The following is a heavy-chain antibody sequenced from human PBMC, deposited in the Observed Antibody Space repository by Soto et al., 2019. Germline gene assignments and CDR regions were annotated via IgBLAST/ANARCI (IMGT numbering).Heavy chain of an antibody. CDR3: AGDAAAWFGDPDGMDV. Sequence: QVQLVQSGAEVKKPGASVKVSCKASGYTFTSYGLSWVRQAPGQGLEWMGWISAYNGNTNYAQKLQGRVTMTTDTTTSNAYMELRRQISDDTPEYYCAGDAAAWFGDPDGMDVWGLGATVTVSS. CDR1: GYTFTSYG. V-gene: IGHV1-18*01. CDR2: ISAYNGNT. D-gene: IGHD3-10*01. J-gene: IGHJ6*02.